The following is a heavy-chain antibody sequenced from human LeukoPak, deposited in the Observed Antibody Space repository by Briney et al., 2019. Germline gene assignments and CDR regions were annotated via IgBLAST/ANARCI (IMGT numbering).Heavy chain of an antibody. CDR3: ARHGTTVTTIFGFDP. CDR1: GGSISSSSYY. J-gene: IGHJ5*02. D-gene: IGHD4-17*01. V-gene: IGHV4-39*01. Sequence: SETLSLTCTVSGGSISSSSYYWGWIRQPPGKGLEWIGSIYYSGSTYYNPSLKSRVTISVDTSKNQFSLKLSPVTAADTAVYYCARHGTTVTTIFGFDPWGQGTLVTVSS. CDR2: IYYSGST.